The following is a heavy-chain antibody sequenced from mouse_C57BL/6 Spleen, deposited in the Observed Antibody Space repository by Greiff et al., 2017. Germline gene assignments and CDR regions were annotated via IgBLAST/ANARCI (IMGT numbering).Heavy chain of an antibody. CDR3: ARENWDVYYFDY. Sequence: VQLQQSGAELVRPGASVKLSCKASGYTFTDYYINWVKQRPGQGLEWIARIYPGSGNTYYNEKFKGKATLTAEKSSSTAYMQLSSLTSEDSAVYFCARENWDVYYFDYWGQGTTLTVSS. CDR1: GYTFTDYY. J-gene: IGHJ2*01. V-gene: IGHV1-76*01. CDR2: IYPGSGNT. D-gene: IGHD4-1*01.